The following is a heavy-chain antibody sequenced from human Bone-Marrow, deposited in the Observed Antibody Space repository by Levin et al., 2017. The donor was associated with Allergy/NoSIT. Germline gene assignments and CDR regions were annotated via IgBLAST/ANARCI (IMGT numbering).Heavy chain of an antibody. V-gene: IGHV3-30*18. J-gene: IGHJ5*02. D-gene: IGHD3-9*01. Sequence: GGSLRLSCVASGFAFSNYAMYWFRQAPGKGLEWVAVMSYDGSDEYYADSVKDRSTVSRDNSRNTVYLQMNSLRPEDSAVYHCAKVMTGFSVGFDHWGQGTLVTVSS. CDR3: AKVMTGFSVGFDH. CDR2: MSYDGSDE. CDR1: GFAFSNYA.